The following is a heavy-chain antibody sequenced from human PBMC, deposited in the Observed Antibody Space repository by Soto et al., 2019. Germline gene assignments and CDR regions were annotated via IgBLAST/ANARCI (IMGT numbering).Heavy chain of an antibody. D-gene: IGHD2-21*02. V-gene: IGHV3-23*01. Sequence: EVQLLESGGGLVQPGGSVRLSCAASGLTFGNYAMSWVRQAPGKGLEWVSAISGDSGRTYYADSVKGRFTISRDNSKNTLYLQMNTLRAEDTAVYYCAVTPNCGRDCSAASYWYFDIWGRGTLVTVCS. CDR1: GLTFGNYA. CDR2: ISGDSGRT. CDR3: AVTPNCGRDCSAASYWYFDI. J-gene: IGHJ2*01.